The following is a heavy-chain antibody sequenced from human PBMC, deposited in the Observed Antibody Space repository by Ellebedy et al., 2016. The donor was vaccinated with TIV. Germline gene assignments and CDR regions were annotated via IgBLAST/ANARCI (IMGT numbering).Heavy chain of an antibody. CDR3: ARSRYPGARSSFDS. Sequence: GESLKISCAASGFNLSTSDMYWVRQAPGRGLEWVANLKQDGREEYYVDSVKGRFTISRDNAKNSLYLQMNSLRVEDTALYHCARSRYPGARSSFDSWGQGTLVTVSS. CDR1: GFNLSTSD. D-gene: IGHD6-6*01. V-gene: IGHV3-7*01. J-gene: IGHJ4*02. CDR2: LKQDGREE.